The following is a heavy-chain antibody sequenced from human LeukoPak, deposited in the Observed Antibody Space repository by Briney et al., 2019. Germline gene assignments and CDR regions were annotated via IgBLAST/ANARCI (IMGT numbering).Heavy chain of an antibody. CDR3: ARKPSWIDY. J-gene: IGHJ4*02. V-gene: IGHV4-59*01. Sequence: SETLSLTCTVSGGSISSYYWSWIRQPPGKGLEWIGYIYYSGSTNYNPSLKSRVTISVDTSKNQFSLKLSSVTAADTAVYYCARKPSWIDYWGQGTLVTVSS. CDR2: IYYSGST. D-gene: IGHD2-2*01. CDR1: GGSISSYY.